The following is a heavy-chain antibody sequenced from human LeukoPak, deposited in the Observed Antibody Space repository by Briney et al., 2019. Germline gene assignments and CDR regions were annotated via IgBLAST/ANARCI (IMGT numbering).Heavy chain of an antibody. CDR3: AKDLRFGESRFDY. CDR2: ITRSNYI. D-gene: IGHD3-10*01. J-gene: IGHJ4*02. CDR1: GFTFSSYS. V-gene: IGHV3-21*06. Sequence: GGSLRLSCAASGFTFSSYSMNWVRQAPGKGLEWVSSITRSNYIYYADSVKGRFTISRDNAKNSLYLQMNSLRAEDTAVHYCAKDLRFGESRFDYWGQGTLVTVSS.